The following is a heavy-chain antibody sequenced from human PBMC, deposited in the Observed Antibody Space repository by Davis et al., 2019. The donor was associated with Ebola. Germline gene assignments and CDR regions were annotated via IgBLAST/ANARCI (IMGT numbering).Heavy chain of an antibody. CDR3: ARSGVRGYYNGMDV. Sequence: AASVKVSCKASGYTFTGYYMHWVRQAPGQGLEWMGWMNPNSGNTGYVERFQGRVTMSRNTSISTAYMELSSLRSEDTAVYYCARSGVRGYYNGMDVWGQGTTVTVSS. CDR1: GYTFTGYY. V-gene: IGHV1-8*02. J-gene: IGHJ6*02. D-gene: IGHD1-14*01. CDR2: MNPNSGNT.